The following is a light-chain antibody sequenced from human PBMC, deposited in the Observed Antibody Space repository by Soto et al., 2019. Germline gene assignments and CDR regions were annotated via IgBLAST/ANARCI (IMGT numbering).Light chain of an antibody. CDR1: SSDFGSYKF. V-gene: IGLV2-23*01. J-gene: IGLJ1*01. CDR3: FSFTSTNTHV. Sequence: QSVLTQPDSVSGSPGQSVTISCTGTSSDFGSYKFVSWYQHHPGKVPKVIIYETSKRPSGVSDRFSGSKSGNTASLTISGLQAEDEADYYCFSFTSTNTHVFGSGTKVTVL. CDR2: ETS.